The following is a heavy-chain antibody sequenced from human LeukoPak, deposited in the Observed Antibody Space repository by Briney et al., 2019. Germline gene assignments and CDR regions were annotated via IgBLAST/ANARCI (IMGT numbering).Heavy chain of an antibody. CDR2: LYYSGGT. V-gene: IGHV4-59*01. Sequence: SETLSLTCSVSGDSISRNYWSWIRQPPGKGLEWIGYLYYSGGTTYSPSLKSRVTISVDTSKNQFSLKLRSVTAADTAVYYCARGHNWNLDYWGQGTLVTISS. D-gene: IGHD1-20*01. J-gene: IGHJ4*02. CDR1: GDSISRNY. CDR3: ARGHNWNLDY.